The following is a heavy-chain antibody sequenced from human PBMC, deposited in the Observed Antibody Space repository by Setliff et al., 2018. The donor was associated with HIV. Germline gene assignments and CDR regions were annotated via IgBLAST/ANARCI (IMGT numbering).Heavy chain of an antibody. Sequence: SETLSLTCTVSGESISGSSYPWGWIRQPPGKGPEWIGSITYSGSARYNPSLKSRVAISVDMSKNQFSLRVTSLTAADTAVYYCARPQLGRGGGSHFDIWGQGNLVTVLL. CDR3: ARPQLGRGGGSHFDI. D-gene: IGHD1-1*01. J-gene: IGHJ4*02. V-gene: IGHV4-39*01. CDR2: ITYSGSA. CDR1: GESISGSSYP.